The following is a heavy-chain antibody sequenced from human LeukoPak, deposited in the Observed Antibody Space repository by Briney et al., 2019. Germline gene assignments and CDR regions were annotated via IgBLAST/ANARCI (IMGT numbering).Heavy chain of an antibody. CDR2: IHTNTGNP. CDR1: GYTFKSYA. Sequence: GASVKVSCKASGYTFKSYAMNWVRQAPGQGLECLGWIHTNTGNPTYAQGFTGRFVFSLDTSVSTAYLQISSLKAEDTGVYYCAREVAPGGFDYWGQGTLVTVSS. J-gene: IGHJ4*02. V-gene: IGHV7-4-1*02. D-gene: IGHD4-23*01. CDR3: AREVAPGGFDY.